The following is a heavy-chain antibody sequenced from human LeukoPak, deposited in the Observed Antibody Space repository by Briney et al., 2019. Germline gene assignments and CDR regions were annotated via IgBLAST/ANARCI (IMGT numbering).Heavy chain of an antibody. D-gene: IGHD6-19*01. CDR1: GGSVSSGSYY. V-gene: IGHV4-61*01. J-gene: IGHJ4*02. CDR3: ARGQQDSSGWYVDY. Sequence: SETLSLTCTVSGGSVSSGSYYWSWIRQPPGKGLEWIGYIYYSGSTNYNPSLKSRVTISVDTSKNQFSLKLSSVTAADTAVYYCARGQQDSSGWYVDYWGQGALVTVSS. CDR2: IYYSGST.